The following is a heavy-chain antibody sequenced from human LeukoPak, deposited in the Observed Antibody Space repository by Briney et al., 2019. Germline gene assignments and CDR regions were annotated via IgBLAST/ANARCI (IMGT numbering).Heavy chain of an antibody. V-gene: IGHV1-2*02. CDR2: INPDSGYT. CDR3: AGEHYDVDTKAFGY. D-gene: IGHD5-18*01. Sequence: ASVKVSCKASRNTFSGNFKHWVRQAPGQGLERMGGINPDSGYTIYAQKFKGRVTMTRDTSSGSFYLELSSLTSDDTAVYYCAGEHYDVDTKAFGYWGGGSLVIVSS. CDR1: RNTFSGNF. J-gene: IGHJ4*02.